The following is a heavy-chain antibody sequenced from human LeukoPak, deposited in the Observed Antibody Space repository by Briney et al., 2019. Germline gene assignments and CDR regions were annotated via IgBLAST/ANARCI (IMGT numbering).Heavy chain of an antibody. Sequence: PSETLSLTCTVSGVSISSSSYYWGWIRQPPGKGLEWIGSIYYSGSTYYNPSLKSLVTISVDTSKNQFSLKLSSVTAANTAVYYCSRAAPFIAVARQWFVPWGQGTLVTVSS. CDR1: GVSISSSSYY. J-gene: IGHJ5*02. D-gene: IGHD6-19*01. V-gene: IGHV4-39*07. CDR2: IYYSGST. CDR3: SRAAPFIAVARQWFVP.